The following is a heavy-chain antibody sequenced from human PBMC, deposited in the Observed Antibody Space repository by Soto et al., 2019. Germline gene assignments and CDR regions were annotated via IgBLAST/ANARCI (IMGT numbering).Heavy chain of an antibody. CDR2: MNPNSGNT. CDR3: ARGAVAYGGYVLRKDRSEARHYYYYMDV. D-gene: IGHD5-12*01. V-gene: IGHV1-8*01. J-gene: IGHJ6*03. Sequence: ASVKVSCKASGYTFTSYDINWVRQATGKGLEWMGWMNPNSGNTGYAQKFQGRVTMTRNTSISTAYMELSSLRSEDTAVYYCARGAVAYGGYVLRKDRSEARHYYYYMDVWGKGTTVTVSS. CDR1: GYTFTSYD.